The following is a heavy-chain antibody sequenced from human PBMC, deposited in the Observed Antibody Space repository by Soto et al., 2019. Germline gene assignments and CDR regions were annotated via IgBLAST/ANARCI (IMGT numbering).Heavy chain of an antibody. D-gene: IGHD6-13*01. CDR2: IWYNGRNK. CDR1: GFTFSNYY. Sequence: GGSLRLSCAASGFTFSNYYMHWVRQAPGKGLEWVAVIWYNGRNKYYADSVKGRVTISRDNSKNTLFLQMNSLRAEDTAVYYCARGGLGQQLVYPYYYYGMDVWGQGTTVTVSS. J-gene: IGHJ6*02. CDR3: ARGGLGQQLVYPYYYYGMDV. V-gene: IGHV3-33*01.